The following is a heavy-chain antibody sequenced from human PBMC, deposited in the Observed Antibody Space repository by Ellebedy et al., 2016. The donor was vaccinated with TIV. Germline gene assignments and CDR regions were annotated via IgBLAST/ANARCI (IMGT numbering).Heavy chain of an antibody. CDR2: INPSVGST. V-gene: IGHV1-46*04. Sequence: AASVKVSCKASGYTFTSYFMHWVRQAPGQGLEWMGIINPSVGSTTYAQKLQGRVTMTRDTSTSTVYMELSSLGSEDTAVYYCARARSSGWLHTPDYWGQGTLVTSPQ. J-gene: IGHJ4*02. CDR3: ARARSSGWLHTPDY. D-gene: IGHD6-19*01. CDR1: GYTFTSYF.